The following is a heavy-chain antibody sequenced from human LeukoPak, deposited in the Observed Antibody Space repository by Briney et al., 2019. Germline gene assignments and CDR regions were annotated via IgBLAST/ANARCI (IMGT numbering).Heavy chain of an antibody. V-gene: IGHV3-23*01. CDR2: IHADGTPT. J-gene: IGHJ5*02. CDR3: AKDRYSNYGNWFDP. CDR1: GFTFNNYA. Sequence: GGSLRLSCAASGFTFNNYAMSWVRQAQGKGLEWVSAIHADGTPTYDADSVKGRFTISRDNPKNTLYLQMNSLRAEDTAVYYCAKDRYSNYGNWFDPWGQGTLVTVFS. D-gene: IGHD4-11*01.